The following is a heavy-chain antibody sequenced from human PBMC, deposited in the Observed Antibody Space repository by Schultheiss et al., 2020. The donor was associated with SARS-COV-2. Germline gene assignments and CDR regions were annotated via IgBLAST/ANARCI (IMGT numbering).Heavy chain of an antibody. CDR3: ASWNDGYSYGYYGMDV. CDR1: GFTFSSYS. V-gene: IGHV3-48*04. J-gene: IGHJ6*02. D-gene: IGHD5-18*01. Sequence: GGSLRLSCAASGFTFSSYSMNWVRQAPGKGLEWVSYISSSSSTIYYADSVKGRFTISRDNAKNSLYLQMNSLRAEDTAVYYCASWNDGYSYGYYGMDVWGQGTTVTVSS. CDR2: ISSSSSTI.